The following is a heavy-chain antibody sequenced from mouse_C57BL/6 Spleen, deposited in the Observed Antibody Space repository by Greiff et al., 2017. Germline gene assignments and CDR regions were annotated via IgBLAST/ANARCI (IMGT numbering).Heavy chain of an antibody. V-gene: IGHV10-1*01. CDR3: GGHEDCYGSSYWYFDF. CDR2: IRSKSNNYAT. D-gene: IGHD1-1*01. J-gene: IGHJ1*03. CDR1: GFSFNTYA. Sequence: EVQGVESGGGLVQPKGSLKLSCAASGFSFNTYAMNWVRQAPGKGLEGVARIRSKSNNYATYYAASVKDRFTISRDDSEGMLYLQMNNLKTEDTAMYYCGGHEDCYGSSYWYFDFWGTGTTVTVSS.